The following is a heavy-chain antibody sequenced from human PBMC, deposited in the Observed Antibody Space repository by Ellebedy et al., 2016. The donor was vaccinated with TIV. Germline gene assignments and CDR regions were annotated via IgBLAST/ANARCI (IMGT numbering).Heavy chain of an antibody. CDR2: ITSYNGNT. Sequence: ASVKVSCKASGYTFTKYGISWVRQAPGQGLEWMGWITSYNGNTNYAQKFQDRVTLTTDISTTTAYMELRSLTSDDTAMFYCARGTGFSGNWGQGTLVIVSS. CDR1: GYTFTKYG. CDR3: ARGTGFSGN. J-gene: IGHJ4*02. V-gene: IGHV1-18*04. D-gene: IGHD5-12*01.